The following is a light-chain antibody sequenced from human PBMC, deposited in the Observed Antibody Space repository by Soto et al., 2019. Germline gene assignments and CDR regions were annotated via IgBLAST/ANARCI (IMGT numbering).Light chain of an antibody. CDR3: CSYAGSRWV. Sequence: QSVLTQPASVSGSPGQSITISCSGSSSDIGIYDLVSWYQQHPGKGPKLGIYEVIKRPSGVSNRFSGSKSGNAASLTISGLQSEDEADYYCCSYAGSRWVFGGGTKLTVL. V-gene: IGLV2-23*02. CDR2: EVI. J-gene: IGLJ3*02. CDR1: SSDIGIYDL.